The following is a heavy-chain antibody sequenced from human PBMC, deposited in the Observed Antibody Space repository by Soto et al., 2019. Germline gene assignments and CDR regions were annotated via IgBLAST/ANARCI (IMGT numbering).Heavy chain of an antibody. Sequence: NTMTYALQAPRKRLEWISYITSTSSTKNYADSVKGRFTISRDNANNSLYLQMNSLRGEDTAVYYCARRFFFVRGPYHYDPLDVCAQGTTVRVSS. J-gene: IGHJ6*02. CDR3: ARRFFFVRGPYHYDPLDV. CDR2: ITSTSSTK. CDR1: NT. D-gene: IGHD3-10*02. V-gene: IGHV3-48*01.